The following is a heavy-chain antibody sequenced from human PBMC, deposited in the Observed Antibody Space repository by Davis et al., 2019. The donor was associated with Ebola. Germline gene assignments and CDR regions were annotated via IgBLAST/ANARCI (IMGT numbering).Heavy chain of an antibody. CDR3: AKAPPLCSSTSCPFDY. D-gene: IGHD2-2*01. J-gene: IGHJ4*02. CDR1: GFTSSSYS. Sequence: PGGSLRLSCAASGFTSSSYSMNWVRQAPGKGLEWVSSISSSSSYIYYADSVKGRFTISRDNAKNSLYLQMNSLRAEDTAVYYCAKAPPLCSSTSCPFDYWGQGTLVTVSS. V-gene: IGHV3-21*04. CDR2: ISSSSSYI.